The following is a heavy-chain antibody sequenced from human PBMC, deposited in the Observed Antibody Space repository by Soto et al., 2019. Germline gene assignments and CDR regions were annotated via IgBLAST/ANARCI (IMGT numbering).Heavy chain of an antibody. CDR1: GGSISSGGYS. Sequence: QLQLQESGSGLVKPSQTLSLTCAVSGGSISSGGYSWSWIRHPPGKGLEWIGYIYHSGSTYYNPSLKSRVTVSVDRSKSHFSLKLSSVTAADTAVDYCARGLWYDYWGQGTLVAVSS. CDR3: ARGLWYDY. CDR2: IYHSGST. D-gene: IGHD5-18*01. J-gene: IGHJ4*02. V-gene: IGHV4-30-2*01.